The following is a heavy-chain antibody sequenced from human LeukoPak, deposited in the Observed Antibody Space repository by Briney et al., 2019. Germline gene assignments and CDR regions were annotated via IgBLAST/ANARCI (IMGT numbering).Heavy chain of an antibody. Sequence: SGGPLRLSCAASGFTFSSYSMNWLRQAPGKGLELGSSISSSSSYIYYADSVKGRFTISRDNAKNSLYKQMNSLRAEDTAVYYFARDIPLSGYSYGFHWFDPWGQGTLVTVSS. D-gene: IGHD5-18*01. CDR3: ARDIPLSGYSYGFHWFDP. CDR2: ISSSSSYI. J-gene: IGHJ5*02. CDR1: GFTFSSYS. V-gene: IGHV3-21*01.